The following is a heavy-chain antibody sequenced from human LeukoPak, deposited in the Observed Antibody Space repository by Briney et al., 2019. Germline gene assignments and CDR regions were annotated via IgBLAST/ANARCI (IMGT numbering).Heavy chain of an antibody. D-gene: IGHD5-24*01. CDR3: ARDGYNRRFDY. CDR1: GFTFSDYS. J-gene: IGHJ4*02. V-gene: IGHV3-48*01. Sequence: GGSLRLSCAASGFTFSDYSLNWVRQAPGKGLEWISYISLTRTTYYAHSVKGRFTISRDNVKNSLYLQMNSLRAEDTAMYYCARDGYNRRFDYWGQGTLVTVSS. CDR2: ISLTRTT.